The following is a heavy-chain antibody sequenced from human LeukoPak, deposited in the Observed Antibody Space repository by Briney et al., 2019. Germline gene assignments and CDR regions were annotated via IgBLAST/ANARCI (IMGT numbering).Heavy chain of an antibody. V-gene: IGHV1-18*01. Sequence: ASVKVSCKTSGYTFTNYDIYWVRQAPGQGLECMGWISGYTGDTKYAQILQGRFTVTTDTSTSTAYMELRSLTYDDTAVYYCARAGYCGDGGCRGGSAFDVWGQGTMVAVSS. CDR3: ARAGYCGDGGCRGGSAFDV. D-gene: IGHD2-15*01. CDR2: ISGYTGDT. J-gene: IGHJ3*01. CDR1: GYTFTNYD.